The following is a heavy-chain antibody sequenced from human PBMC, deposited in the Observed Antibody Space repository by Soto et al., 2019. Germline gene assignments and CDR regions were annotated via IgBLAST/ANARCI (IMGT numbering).Heavy chain of an antibody. CDR1: GFTFSLYD. V-gene: IGHV3-48*01. CDR3: ARGLTYYYYMDV. J-gene: IGHJ6*03. D-gene: IGHD7-27*01. Sequence: PGGSLRLSCAASGFTFSLYDMHWVRQAPGKGLEWVSYISSSSTTIYYADSVKGRFTISRDNAKDSLYLQMNSLRAEDTAVYYCARGLTYYYYMDVWGKGTTVTVSS. CDR2: ISSSSTTI.